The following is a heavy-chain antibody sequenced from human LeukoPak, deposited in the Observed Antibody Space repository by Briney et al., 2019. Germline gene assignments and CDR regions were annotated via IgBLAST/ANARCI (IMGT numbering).Heavy chain of an antibody. J-gene: IGHJ3*02. CDR2: ISSSSSYI. D-gene: IGHD3-3*01. CDR1: GFTFSNYN. CDR3: ARASITPPPRAQIITFWSGYSYDAFDI. Sequence: PGGSLRLSCAASGFTFSNYNMNWVRQAPGKGLEWVSSISSSSSYIYYADSVKGRFTISRDNAKNSPYLQMNSLRAEDTAVYYCARASITPPPRAQIITFWSGYSYDAFDIWGQGTMVTVSS. V-gene: IGHV3-21*01.